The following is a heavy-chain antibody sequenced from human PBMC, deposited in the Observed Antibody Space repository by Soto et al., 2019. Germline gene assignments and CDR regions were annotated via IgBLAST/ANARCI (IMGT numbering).Heavy chain of an antibody. CDR2: FSATSENT. CDR1: GFFFSSYT. V-gene: IGHV3-23*01. D-gene: IGHD6-19*01. J-gene: IGHJ4*02. CDR3: AKARDQQWVRLPFDY. Sequence: EVQLLESGGGLVQPGGSLRLSCVGSGFFFSSYTMTWVRQAPGKGLEWVSSFSATSENTYYADTVEGRFTISSDNSKNTLFLQMNSLTAEDTAMYYCAKARDQQWVRLPFDYWGQGFLVIVSS.